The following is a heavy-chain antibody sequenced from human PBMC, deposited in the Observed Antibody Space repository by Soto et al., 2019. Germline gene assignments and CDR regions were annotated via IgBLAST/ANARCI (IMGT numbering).Heavy chain of an antibody. Sequence: EVQLLESGGGLVQPGGSLRLSCEAPRLTFSSYAMTWVRQAPGKGLEWVSTISGSGDRTYYADSVKGHFTISRDNSKNTLYLHRNSLRAEDTAVYYCAKPYDSLTGDYYRGQGTLVTVSS. J-gene: IGHJ4*02. CDR1: RLTFSSYA. CDR3: AKPYDSLTGDYY. V-gene: IGHV3-23*01. CDR2: ISGSGDRT. D-gene: IGHD3-9*01.